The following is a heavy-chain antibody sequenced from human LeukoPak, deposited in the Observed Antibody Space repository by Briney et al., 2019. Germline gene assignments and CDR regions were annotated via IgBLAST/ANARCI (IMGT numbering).Heavy chain of an antibody. CDR3: ARSPMDIVVVPAAIRWEFDY. D-gene: IGHD2-2*02. V-gene: IGHV3-30*09. CDR2: ISYDGSNK. Sequence: GRSLRLSCAASGFTFSSYAMHWVRQAPGKGLEWVAVISYDGSNKYYADSVKGRFAISRDNSKNTLYLQMNSLRAEDTAVYYCARSPMDIVVVPAAIRWEFDYWGQGTLVTVSS. J-gene: IGHJ4*02. CDR1: GFTFSSYA.